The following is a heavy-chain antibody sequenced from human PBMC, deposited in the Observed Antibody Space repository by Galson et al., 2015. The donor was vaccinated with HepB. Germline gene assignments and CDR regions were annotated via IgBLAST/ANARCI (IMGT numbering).Heavy chain of an antibody. Sequence: SLRLSCAASGFIFSSYALHWVRQAPGKGLEWVAVISYDGSNKYYADSVKGRFTISRDNSKNTLYLQMNSLRGEDTAVYYCARDRGSNNGWWQFDYWGQGTLVTVSS. CDR1: GFIFSSYA. CDR2: ISYDGSNK. D-gene: IGHD3-16*01. V-gene: IGHV3-30*04. J-gene: IGHJ4*02. CDR3: ARDRGSNNGWWQFDY.